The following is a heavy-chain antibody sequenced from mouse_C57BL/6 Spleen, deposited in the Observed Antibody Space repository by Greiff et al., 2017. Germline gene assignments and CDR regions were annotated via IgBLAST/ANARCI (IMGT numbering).Heavy chain of an antibody. CDR2: IYPGDGDT. CDR3: ARRYYGRSLHWYFDV. Sequence: QVQLQQSGAELVKPGASVKISCKASGYAFSSYWMNWVKQRPGKGLEWIGQIYPGDGDTNYNGKFKGKATLTADKSSSTAYMQHSSLTSEDSAVYFCARRYYGRSLHWYFDVWGTGPTVTVSS. D-gene: IGHD1-1*01. V-gene: IGHV1-80*01. J-gene: IGHJ1*03. CDR1: GYAFSSYW.